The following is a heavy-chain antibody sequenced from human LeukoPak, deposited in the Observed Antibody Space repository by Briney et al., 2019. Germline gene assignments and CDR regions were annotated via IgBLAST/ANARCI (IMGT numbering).Heavy chain of an antibody. V-gene: IGHV1-18*01. Sequence: AAVNVSCKASGYTFTNYDINWVRQAPGQGLEWMGWISVHNGNTNYAQKLQGRVTMTTDTSTSTAYMEMRSLRSDDTAVYYCARLAYGANYIDYWGQGTLVTVSS. D-gene: IGHD4-17*01. CDR3: ARLAYGANYIDY. CDR2: ISVHNGNT. CDR1: GYTFTNYD. J-gene: IGHJ4*02.